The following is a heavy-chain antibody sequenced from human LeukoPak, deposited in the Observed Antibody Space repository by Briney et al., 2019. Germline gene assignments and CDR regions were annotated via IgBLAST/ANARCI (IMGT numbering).Heavy chain of an antibody. J-gene: IGHJ4*02. CDR2: ISYDGSNK. Sequence: GRSLRLSCAASGFTFSSYAMHWVRQAPGKGLEWMAVISYDGSNKYYADSVNGRFTISRDNSKNTLYLQMNSLRAEDTAVYYCARDRIQLWQTLDYWGQGTLVTVSS. CDR3: ARDRIQLWQTLDY. D-gene: IGHD5-18*01. V-gene: IGHV3-30*04. CDR1: GFTFSSYA.